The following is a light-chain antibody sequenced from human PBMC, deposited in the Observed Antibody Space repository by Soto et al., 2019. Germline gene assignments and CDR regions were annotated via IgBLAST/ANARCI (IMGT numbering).Light chain of an antibody. J-gene: IGKJ4*01. Sequence: EIVLTQSPATLSLSPGERATLSCRASQSVSSYLAWYQQKPGQAPRLLIYDASNRATGIPARFSGSGSGTDFTLTISSLEPADFAIYYCQQRSSWPLTFGGGTKVDI. CDR3: QQRSSWPLT. CDR1: QSVSSY. V-gene: IGKV3-11*01. CDR2: DAS.